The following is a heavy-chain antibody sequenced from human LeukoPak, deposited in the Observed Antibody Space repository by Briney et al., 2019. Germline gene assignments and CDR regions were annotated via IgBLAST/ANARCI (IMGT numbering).Heavy chain of an antibody. D-gene: IGHD3-22*01. V-gene: IGHV3-23*01. Sequence: PGGSLRLSCAASGFTFSSYAMSWVRQAPGKGLGWVSAISGSGGSTYYADSVKGRFTISRDNSKNTLYLQMNSLRAEDTAVYYCAREGSYDGSTMWYFDYWGQGTLVTVSS. CDR1: GFTFSSYA. CDR2: ISGSGGST. CDR3: AREGSYDGSTMWYFDY. J-gene: IGHJ4*02.